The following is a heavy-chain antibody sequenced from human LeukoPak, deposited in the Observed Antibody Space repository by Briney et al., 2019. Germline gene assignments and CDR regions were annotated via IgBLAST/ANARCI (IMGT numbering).Heavy chain of an antibody. V-gene: IGHV1-46*01. J-gene: IGHJ3*02. CDR3: ARGGVYGGSFKVGAFDI. CDR2: INPHNGNT. D-gene: IGHD4-23*01. Sequence: GASVTVSCEASGYTFTSYYMHWVRQAPGQGLEWMGFINPHNGNTSYAQKFQGRVTMTRDTSTSTVYMELSSLRSEDTAVYYCARGGVYGGSFKVGAFDIWGQGTMVTVSS. CDR1: GYTFTSYY.